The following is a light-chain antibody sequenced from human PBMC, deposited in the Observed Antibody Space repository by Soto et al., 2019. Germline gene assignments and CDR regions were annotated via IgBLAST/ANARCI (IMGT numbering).Light chain of an antibody. CDR2: GNS. CDR1: SSNIGARYE. V-gene: IGLV1-40*01. Sequence: QSVLTQPPSVSGAPGQRVTVSCTGSSSNIGARYEVHWYQQLPGTAPKLLIYGNSNRPSGVPDRFSGSKSGTSAFLAITGLQAEDEADYYCQSYDSSLSGYVFGTGTKLTVL. CDR3: QSYDSSLSGYV. J-gene: IGLJ1*01.